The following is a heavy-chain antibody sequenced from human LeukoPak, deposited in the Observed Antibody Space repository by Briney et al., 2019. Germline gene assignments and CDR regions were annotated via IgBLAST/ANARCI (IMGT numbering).Heavy chain of an antibody. CDR3: VRLPHAMSPFDY. V-gene: IGHV4-4*07. CDR1: GGSISNYY. J-gene: IGHJ4*02. Sequence: SETLSLTCTVSGGSISNYYWNWIRQPAGKGLEWIGRIYSSGSTNYNSSLKSRVTMSVDTSKNQLSLKLNSVTAADTAVYYCVRLPHAMSPFDYWGQGMLVTVSS. CDR2: IYSSGST. D-gene: IGHD2-15*01.